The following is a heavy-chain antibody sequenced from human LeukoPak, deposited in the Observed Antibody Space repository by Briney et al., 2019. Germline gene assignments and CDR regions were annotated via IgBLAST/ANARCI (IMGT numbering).Heavy chain of an antibody. J-gene: IGHJ4*02. CDR2: IKSKTDGGTT. CDR3: TTDPVQWYFDY. V-gene: IGHV3-15*01. D-gene: IGHD6-19*01. CDR1: GFAFSNYA. Sequence: ESGGSLRLSCAASGFAFSNYAMSWVRQAPGKGLEWVGRIKSKTDGGTTDYAAPVKGRFTISRDDSKNTLYLQMNSLKTEDTAVYYCTTDPVQWYFDYWGQGTLVTVSS.